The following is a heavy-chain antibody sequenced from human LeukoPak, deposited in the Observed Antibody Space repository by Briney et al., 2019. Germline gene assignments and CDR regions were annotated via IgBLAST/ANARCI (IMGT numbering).Heavy chain of an antibody. CDR2: MNPNSGNT. J-gene: IGHJ5*02. CDR3: ARVLVPAASNWFDP. V-gene: IGHV1-8*03. D-gene: IGHD2-2*01. CDR1: GYTFTSHD. Sequence: ASVKVSCKASGYTFTSHDINWVRQATGQGLEWMGWMNPNSGNTGYAQKFQGGVTITRNTSISTAYMELSSLRSEDTAVYYCARVLVPAASNWFDPWGKGTLVTVSS.